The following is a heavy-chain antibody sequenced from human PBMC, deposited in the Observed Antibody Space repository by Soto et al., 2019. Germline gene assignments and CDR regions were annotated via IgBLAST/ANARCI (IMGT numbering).Heavy chain of an antibody. CDR1: GFTFSSYG. D-gene: IGHD4-17*01. Sequence: QVQLVESGGGVVQPGRSLRLSCAASGFTFSSYGMHWVRQAPGKGLEWVAVIWEDGSNKYYADSVKGRFNISRYNSKNTPYLPVISRSADATAVYYCARDGRGDYSSAEYFQHWGQGTLVTVSS. V-gene: IGHV3-33*01. CDR2: IWEDGSNK. J-gene: IGHJ1*01. CDR3: ARDGRGDYSSAEYFQH.